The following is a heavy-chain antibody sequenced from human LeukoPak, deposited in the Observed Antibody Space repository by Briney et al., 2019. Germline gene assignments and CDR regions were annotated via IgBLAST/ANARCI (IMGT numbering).Heavy chain of an antibody. CDR1: GGSISSSY. D-gene: IGHD6-19*01. J-gene: IGHJ5*02. V-gene: IGHV4-59*01. Sequence: SETLSLTCTVSGGSISSSYWSWIRQPPGRGLEWTGYIYYSGSTNYNPSLKSRVTMSVDPSQNQFSLKVSSVTAADTAVYFCAREVAVAGNNWFDPWGQGILVTVSS. CDR2: IYYSGST. CDR3: AREVAVAGNNWFDP.